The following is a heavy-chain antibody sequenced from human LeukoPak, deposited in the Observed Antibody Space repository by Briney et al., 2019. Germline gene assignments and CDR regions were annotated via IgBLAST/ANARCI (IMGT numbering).Heavy chain of an antibody. J-gene: IGHJ5*01. CDR3: ATGSPKHDS. CDR2: IYYSGST. Sequence: WETLSLTCTVSGGSISSSSYYWGWIRQPPGKGLEWIGSIYYSGSTYYNPSLKSRVTISVDTSKNQFSLKLKSVTAADTAVYYCATGSPKHDSWGQGTLVTVSS. CDR1: GGSISSSSYY. V-gene: IGHV4-39*07.